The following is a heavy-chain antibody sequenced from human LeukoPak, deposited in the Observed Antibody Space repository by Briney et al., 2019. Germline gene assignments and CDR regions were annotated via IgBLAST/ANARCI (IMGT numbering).Heavy chain of an antibody. Sequence: GGSLRLSCAASGFTFSSYGMHWVRQAPGKGLEWVAFIRYDGSNKYYADSVKGRFTTSRDNSKNTLYLQMNSLRAEDTAVYYCANGGGARYCSSTSCYTEGDYWGQGTLVTVSS. CDR3: ANGGGARYCSSTSCYTEGDY. CDR1: GFTFSSYG. D-gene: IGHD2-2*02. CDR2: IRYDGSNK. V-gene: IGHV3-30*02. J-gene: IGHJ4*02.